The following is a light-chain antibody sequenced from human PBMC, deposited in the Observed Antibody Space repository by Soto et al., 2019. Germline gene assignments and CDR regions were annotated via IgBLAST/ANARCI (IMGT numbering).Light chain of an antibody. J-gene: IGKJ1*01. Sequence: EIVLTQSPGTLSLSPGERATLSCRASQSVSNNYLAWYQQKPGQAPRLLIYGASNRATGIPDRFSGSGSGTDFTLSVTRLQPEDCEVYYCQQYGSSPWTSGQGTKVDIK. CDR3: QQYGSSPWT. CDR2: GAS. V-gene: IGKV3-20*01. CDR1: QSVSNNY.